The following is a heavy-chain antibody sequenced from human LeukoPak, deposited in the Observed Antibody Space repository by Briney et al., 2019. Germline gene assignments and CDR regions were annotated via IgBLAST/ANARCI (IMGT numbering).Heavy chain of an antibody. CDR3: ARLLHYYYYYMDV. CDR2: INHSGST. V-gene: IGHV4-34*01. J-gene: IGHJ6*03. CDR1: GGSFSGYY. Sequence: SETLSLTCAVYGGSFSGYYWSWIRQPPGKGLEWIGEINHSGSTNYNPSLKSRVTITVDTSKNQFSLKLSSVTAADTAVYYCARLLHYYYYYMDVWGKGTTVTVSS.